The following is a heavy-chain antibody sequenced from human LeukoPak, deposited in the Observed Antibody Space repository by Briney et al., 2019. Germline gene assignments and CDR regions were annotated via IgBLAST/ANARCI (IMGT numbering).Heavy chain of an antibody. V-gene: IGHV4-59*01. CDR1: GGSISSYY. D-gene: IGHD6-13*01. J-gene: IGHJ6*02. CDR3: AREAGSRQLDYYYYGMDV. CDR2: IYYSGST. Sequence: SETLSLTCTVSGGSISSYYWSWIRQPPGKGLEWIGYIYYSGSTNYNPSLKSRVTTSVDTSKNQFSLKLSSVTAADTAVYYCAREAGSRQLDYYYYGMDVWGQGTTVTVSS.